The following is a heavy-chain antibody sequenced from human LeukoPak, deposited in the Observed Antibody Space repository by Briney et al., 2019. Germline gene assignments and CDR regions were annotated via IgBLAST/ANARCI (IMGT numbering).Heavy chain of an antibody. D-gene: IGHD4-17*01. CDR2: INHSGST. CDR1: GGSFSGYY. Sequence: PSETLSLTCAVYGGSFSGYYWSWIRQPPGKGLEWIGEINHSGSTNYNPSLKSRVTISVDTSKNQFSLKLSSVTAADTAVYYCARISTVTTHKLFDYWGQGTLVTVSS. J-gene: IGHJ4*02. CDR3: ARISTVTTHKLFDY. V-gene: IGHV4-34*01.